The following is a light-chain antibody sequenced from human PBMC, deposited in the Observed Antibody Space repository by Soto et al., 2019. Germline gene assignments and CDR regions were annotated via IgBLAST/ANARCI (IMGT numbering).Light chain of an antibody. CDR3: QQYGGSPLP. V-gene: IGKV3-20*01. Sequence: EIVLTQSPGTLSLSPGERATLSCRASQSVTSSYLAWYQHRPGQAPRLLIYGASSRATGIPDRFSGSGSGTDFALTISRREPEDFAVYYCQQYGGSPLPFGQGTKVEMK. CDR2: GAS. J-gene: IGKJ2*01. CDR1: QSVTSSY.